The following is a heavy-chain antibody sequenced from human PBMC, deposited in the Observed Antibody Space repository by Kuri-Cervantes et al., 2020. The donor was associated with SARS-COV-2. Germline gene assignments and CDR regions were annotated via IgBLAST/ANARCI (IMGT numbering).Heavy chain of an antibody. CDR1: GGSFSGYY. CDR2: IYYSGST. D-gene: IGHD5-18*01. Sequence: SETLSLTCAVYGGSFSGYYWSWIRQPPGKGLEWIGYIYYSGSTNYNPSLKSRVTISVDTSKNQFSLKLSSVTAADTAVYYCARQGDRGYSYGEFDYWGQGTLVTVSS. V-gene: IGHV4-59*08. CDR3: ARQGDRGYSYGEFDY. J-gene: IGHJ4*02.